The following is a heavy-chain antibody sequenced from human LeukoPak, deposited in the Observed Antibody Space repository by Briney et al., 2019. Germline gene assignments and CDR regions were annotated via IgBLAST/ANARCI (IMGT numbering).Heavy chain of an antibody. CDR1: GVSFSGHW. Sequence: GGSLRLSCTASGVSFSGHWMHWARQLPGKGLVWVSRISPTGSTTSYADSVKDRFTVSRDNSKNTLYLQMSSLKTEDTAVYYCAKRGDGGHKSLEYWGQGTLVIVSS. J-gene: IGHJ4*02. D-gene: IGHD3-16*01. CDR3: AKRGDGGHKSLEY. CDR2: ISPTGSTT. V-gene: IGHV3-74*01.